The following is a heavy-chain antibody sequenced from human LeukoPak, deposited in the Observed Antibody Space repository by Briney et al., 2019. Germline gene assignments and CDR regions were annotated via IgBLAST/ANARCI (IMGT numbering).Heavy chain of an antibody. V-gene: IGHV3-21*01. CDR3: AKSGSHNAFDT. D-gene: IGHD1-26*01. CDR2: ISSSSSYI. J-gene: IGHJ3*02. Sequence: PGGSLRLSCAASGFTFSSYSMNWVRQASGKGLEWVSSISSSSSYIYYADSVKGRFTISRDNAKNSLYLQMNSLRAEDTAVYYCAKSGSHNAFDTWGQGTMVTVSS. CDR1: GFTFSSYS.